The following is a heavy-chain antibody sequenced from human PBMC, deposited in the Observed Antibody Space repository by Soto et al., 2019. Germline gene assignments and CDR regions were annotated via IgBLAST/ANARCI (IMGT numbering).Heavy chain of an antibody. CDR2: IDYSGST. D-gene: IGHD3-10*01. CDR1: VGSISSYY. J-gene: IGHJ6*02. V-gene: IGHV4-59*01. CDR3: TGGRYGSGSLPGNYYYYSMDV. Sequence: QVQLQESGPGLVKPSETLSLTCTVSVGSISSYYWSWIRKPPGKGLECIGYIDYSGSTNNNPSLKSRVTISVDTSKNQFSLKLSSVTAADTAVYYCTGGRYGSGSLPGNYYYYSMDVWGQGTTVTVSS.